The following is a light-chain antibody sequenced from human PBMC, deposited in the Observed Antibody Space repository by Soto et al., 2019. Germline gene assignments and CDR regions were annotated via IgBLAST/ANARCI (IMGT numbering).Light chain of an antibody. CDR2: GAS. CDR1: QSVRSSY. Sequence: EIVLTQSPGTLSLSPGERATLSCRASQSVRSSYLAWYQQKPGQAPRLLMYGASTRATGIPDRFSGSGSGTDFTLTISRLEPEDCAVYYCQQYGSSPLTFGGGTKVEIK. V-gene: IGKV3-20*01. J-gene: IGKJ4*01. CDR3: QQYGSSPLT.